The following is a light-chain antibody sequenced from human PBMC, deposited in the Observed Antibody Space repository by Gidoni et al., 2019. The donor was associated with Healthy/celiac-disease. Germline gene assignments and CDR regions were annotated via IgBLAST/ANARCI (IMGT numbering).Light chain of an antibody. CDR1: QSVSSSY. Sequence: IVLTQSPGTLSLSPGERATLSCRASQSVSSSYLAWYQQKPGQAPRLLIYGASSRATGIPDRFSSSGSGTDFTLTISRLEPEDFAVYYCQQYGSSPRELTFGGGTKVEIK. V-gene: IGKV3-20*01. CDR2: GAS. CDR3: QQYGSSPRELT. J-gene: IGKJ4*01.